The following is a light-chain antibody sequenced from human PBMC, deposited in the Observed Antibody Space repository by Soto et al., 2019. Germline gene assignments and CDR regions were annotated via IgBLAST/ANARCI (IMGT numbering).Light chain of an antibody. CDR2: DVS. CDR1: SSDVGGYDY. J-gene: IGLJ1*01. V-gene: IGLV2-14*01. CDR3: SSKRGSTGV. Sequence: QSALTQPASVSGSPGQTITISCTGTSSDVGGYDYVSWHQQHPGKVPKLMIYDVSKRPSGVSNRFSGSKSGNTASLAISGLQAEDEADYYCSSKRGSTGVFGTGTKVTVL.